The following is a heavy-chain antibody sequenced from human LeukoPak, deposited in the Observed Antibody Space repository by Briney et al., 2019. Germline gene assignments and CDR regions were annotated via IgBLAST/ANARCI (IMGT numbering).Heavy chain of an antibody. D-gene: IGHD6-13*01. CDR1: GYTFTSYG. J-gene: IGHJ5*02. CDR3: ARAPFRIAAAGKRVWFDT. CDR2: ISAYNGNT. Sequence: ASVKVSCKASGYTFTSYGISWVRQAPGQGLEWMGWISAYNGNTNYAQKLQGRVTMTTDTSTSTAYMELRSLRSDDTAVYYCARAPFRIAAAGKRVWFDTWGQGTLVTVSS. V-gene: IGHV1-18*01.